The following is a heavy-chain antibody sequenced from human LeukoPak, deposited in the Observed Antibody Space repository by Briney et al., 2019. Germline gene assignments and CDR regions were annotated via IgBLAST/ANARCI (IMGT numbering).Heavy chain of an antibody. CDR1: GYTFTSYY. CDR2: IYPSDGST. J-gene: IGHJ4*02. V-gene: IGHV1-46*01. D-gene: IGHD2-2*01. CDR3: ARDYKIPQQYCSITSCYLFDY. Sequence: ASVKVSCKASGYTFTSYYMHWARQAPGQGLEWMGIIYPSDGSTTYAQDFQGRVTMTRDTSTSTVYMELSSLRSEDTAVYYCARDYKIPQQYCSITSCYLFDYWGQGTLVTVSS.